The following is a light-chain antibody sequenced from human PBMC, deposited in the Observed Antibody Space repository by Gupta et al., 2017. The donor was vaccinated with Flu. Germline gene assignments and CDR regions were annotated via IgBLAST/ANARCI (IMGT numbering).Light chain of an antibody. J-gene: IGLJ3*02. V-gene: IGLV2-11*01. CDR1: SSDVGGYNY. CDR2: DVS. CDR3: CSYAGSYVWV. Sequence: SVTISCTGTSSDVGGYNYVSWYQQHPGKAPKLMIYDVSKRPSGVPDRFSGSKSGNTASLTISGLQAEDEADDYCCSYAGSYVWVFGGGTKLTVL.